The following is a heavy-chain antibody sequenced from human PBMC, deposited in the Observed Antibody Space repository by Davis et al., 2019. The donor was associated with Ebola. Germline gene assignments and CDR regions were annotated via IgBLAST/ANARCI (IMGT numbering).Heavy chain of an antibody. V-gene: IGHV1-18*04. CDR3: ARSITMIVVGYFDY. D-gene: IGHD3-22*01. CDR1: GYTFTNYG. J-gene: IGHJ4*02. Sequence: ASVKVSCKASGYTFTNYGISWVRQAPGQGLEWMGWISAYNGNTNYAQKLQGRVTMTTDTSTSTAYMELRSLRSDDTAVYYCARSITMIVVGYFDYWGQGTLVTVSS. CDR2: ISAYNGNT.